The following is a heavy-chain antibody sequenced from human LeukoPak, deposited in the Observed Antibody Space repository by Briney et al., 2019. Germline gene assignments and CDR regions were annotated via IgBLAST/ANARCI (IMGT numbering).Heavy chain of an antibody. J-gene: IGHJ4*02. V-gene: IGHV3-30*04. D-gene: IGHD3-3*01. Sequence: PGGSLRLSCAASGFTFSSYTMHWVRQAPGKGLEWVAVISFDGSNKYCADSVKGRFTISRDNSIDTLYLQMNSRRTEDTAVYYCARGRLLYFGKRGDYWGQGTLVTVSS. CDR2: ISFDGSNK. CDR1: GFTFSSYT. CDR3: ARGRLLYFGKRGDY.